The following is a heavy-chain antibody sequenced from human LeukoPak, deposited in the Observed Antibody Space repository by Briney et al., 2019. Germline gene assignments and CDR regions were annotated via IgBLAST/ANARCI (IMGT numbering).Heavy chain of an antibody. V-gene: IGHV1-69*13. D-gene: IGHD3-3*01. J-gene: IGHJ5*02. Sequence: SVKVSCKASGGTFSSYAISWVRQAPGQGLEWMGGIIPIFGTANYAQKFQGRVTITADESTRTAYMELSSLRSEDTAVYYCAREGSEIFGVVEVLNWFDPWGQGTLVTVSS. CDR3: AREGSEIFGVVEVLNWFDP. CDR1: GGTFSSYA. CDR2: IIPIFGTA.